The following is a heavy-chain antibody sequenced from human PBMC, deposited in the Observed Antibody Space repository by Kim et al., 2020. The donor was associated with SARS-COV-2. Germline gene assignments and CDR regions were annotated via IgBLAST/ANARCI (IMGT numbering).Heavy chain of an antibody. CDR2: INPNSGCA. D-gene: IGHD3-22*01. Sequence: ASVKVSCKTSGYTFTDYYIHWVRQAPGQGLEWMGWINPNSGCANNVQKFQGRVTMTRDTSISQAYMDLCRLRCDDTAGYYCASRGPTTSYYNNSVWTDLDYWGQRTLVTVSS. J-gene: IGHJ4*02. CDR3: ASRGPTTSYYNNSVWTDLDY. CDR1: GYTFTDYY. V-gene: IGHV1-2*02.